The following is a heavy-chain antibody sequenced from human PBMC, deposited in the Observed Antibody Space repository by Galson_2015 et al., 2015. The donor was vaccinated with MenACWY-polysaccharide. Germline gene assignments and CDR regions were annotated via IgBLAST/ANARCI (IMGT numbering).Heavy chain of an antibody. CDR1: GGSFSAYY. J-gene: IGHJ4*02. D-gene: IGHD3-3*01. CDR3: ARVDFWSGYPYLDK. Sequence: ETLSLTCGVSGGSFSAYYWSWIRQTPGKGLEWIGESDRSGGTTYNLTLKSRVTISVDTSKNHFSLTLNSVTAADTAVYYCARVDFWSGYPYLDKWGQGTLVTVSS. CDR2: SDRSGGT. V-gene: IGHV4-34*01.